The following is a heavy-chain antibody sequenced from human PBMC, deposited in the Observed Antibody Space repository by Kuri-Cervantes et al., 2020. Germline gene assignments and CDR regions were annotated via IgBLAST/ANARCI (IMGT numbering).Heavy chain of an antibody. CDR1: GFTFSSYA. J-gene: IGHJ4*02. CDR2: ISYDGSNK. CDR3: ARRITRGGFDY. D-gene: IGHD3-10*01. Sequence: GESLKISCAASGFTFSSYAMHWVRQAPGKGLEWVAVISYDGSNKYYADSVKGRFTISRDNAKNSLYLQMNSLRAEDTAVYYCARRITRGGFDYWGQGTLVTDSS. V-gene: IGHV3-30-3*01.